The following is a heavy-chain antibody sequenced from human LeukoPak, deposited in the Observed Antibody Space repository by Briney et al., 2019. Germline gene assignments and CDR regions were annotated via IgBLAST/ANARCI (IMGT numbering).Heavy chain of an antibody. J-gene: IGHJ4*02. CDR3: ARYCSSTSCSFDY. Sequence: PSETLSLTCTVSGGSISSSSYYWGWIRQPPGKGLEWIGSIYYSGSTNYNPSLKSRVTLSVDTSKNQFSLKLSSVTAADTAVYYCARYCSSTSCSFDYWGQGTLVTVSS. V-gene: IGHV4-39*07. CDR1: GGSISSSSYY. D-gene: IGHD2-2*01. CDR2: IYYSGST.